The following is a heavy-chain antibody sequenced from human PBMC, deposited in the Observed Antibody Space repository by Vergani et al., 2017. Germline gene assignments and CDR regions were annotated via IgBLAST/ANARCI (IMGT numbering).Heavy chain of an antibody. D-gene: IGHD3-9*01. V-gene: IGHV4-39*01. Sequence: QLHLQESGPGLVKPSETLSLTCTVSGGSITSSSYYWGWIRQPPGKGLEWIGNIYHSGWAYYNPSLKGRVTISVVTSKNQFSLEVTSVTAADTAINFCARTGSFIFRYFHWALWGQGTLVTVSS. J-gene: IGHJ4*02. CDR3: ARTGSFIFRYFHWAL. CDR1: GGSITSSSYY. CDR2: IYHSGWA.